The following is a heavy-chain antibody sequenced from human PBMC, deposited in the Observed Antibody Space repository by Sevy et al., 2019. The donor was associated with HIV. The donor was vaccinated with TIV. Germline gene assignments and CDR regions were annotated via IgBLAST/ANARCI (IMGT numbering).Heavy chain of an antibody. D-gene: IGHD1-26*01. V-gene: IGHV3-23*01. Sequence: GGSLRLSCAASGFTFSSYAMSRVRQAPGKGLEWVSSISGSGGSTYDADSLKGQFTISRDNSKNTLYLQVNSLSVEDTAVYYCAKNPGVGSYYYMDVWGKGTTVTVSS. CDR2: ISGSGGST. CDR3: AKNPGVGSYYYMDV. CDR1: GFTFSSYA. J-gene: IGHJ6*03.